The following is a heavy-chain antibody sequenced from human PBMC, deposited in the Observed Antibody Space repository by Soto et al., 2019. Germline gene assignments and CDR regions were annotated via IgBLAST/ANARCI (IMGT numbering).Heavy chain of an antibody. CDR3: ARGTYYDFWSGYQDAFDI. J-gene: IGHJ3*02. V-gene: IGHV3-7*01. Sequence: AGGSLRLSCAASGFTFSSYWMSWVRQAPGKGLEWVANIKQDGSEKYYVDSVKGRFTISRDNAKNSLYLQMNSLRAEDTAVYYCARGTYYDFWSGYQDAFDIWGQGTMVTVSS. CDR2: IKQDGSEK. CDR1: GFTFSSYW. D-gene: IGHD3-3*01.